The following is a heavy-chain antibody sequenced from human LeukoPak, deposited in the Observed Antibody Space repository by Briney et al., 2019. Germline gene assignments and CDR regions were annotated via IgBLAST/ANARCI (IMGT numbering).Heavy chain of an antibody. D-gene: IGHD5-12*01. CDR3: ARDSGLSGYDLLDY. Sequence: GGSLRLSCTASGFTFSSYWMSWVRQAPGKGLEWVANIKRDGSQKYYVDSVKGRFTISRDNAKNSVYLQMSSLRAEDTAVYYCARDSGLSGYDLLDYWGQGTLVTVSS. V-gene: IGHV3-7*01. CDR2: IKRDGSQK. CDR1: GFTFSSYW. J-gene: IGHJ4*02.